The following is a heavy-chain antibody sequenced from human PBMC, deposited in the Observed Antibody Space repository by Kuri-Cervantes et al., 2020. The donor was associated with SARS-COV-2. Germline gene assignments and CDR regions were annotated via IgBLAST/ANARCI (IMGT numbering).Heavy chain of an antibody. V-gene: IGHV1-18*01. J-gene: IGHJ4*02. Sequence: ASVKVSCKASGYTFTSYDISWVRQAPGQGLEWMGWISAYNGNTNYAQKLQGRVTMTTDTSTSTAYMELRSLRSDDTAVYYCVRFHQVLYAFDYWGQGTLVTVSS. CDR2: ISAYNGNT. CDR1: GYTFTSYD. D-gene: IGHD2-2*02. CDR3: VRFHQVLYAFDY.